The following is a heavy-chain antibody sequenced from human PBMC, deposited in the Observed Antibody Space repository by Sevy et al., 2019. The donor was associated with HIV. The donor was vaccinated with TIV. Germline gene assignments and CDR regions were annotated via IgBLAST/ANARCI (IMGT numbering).Heavy chain of an antibody. CDR1: DGSISSHY. CDR3: ARLLRYNPCFDY. Sequence: SETLSLTCTVSDGSISSHYWSWIRQPPGMGLQWIGYIYYSGSTNYNPSLKSRVTMSLDTSKNQFSLKLSSVTAADTAVYYRARLLRYNPCFDYWGQGALVTVSS. V-gene: IGHV4-59*11. D-gene: IGHD1-1*01. J-gene: IGHJ4*02. CDR2: IYYSGST.